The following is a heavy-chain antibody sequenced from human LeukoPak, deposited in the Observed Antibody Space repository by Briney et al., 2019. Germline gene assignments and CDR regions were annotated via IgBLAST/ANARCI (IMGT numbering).Heavy chain of an antibody. CDR3: AKGSARRWFWYFDY. D-gene: IGHD4-23*01. CDR1: GFTFSSYG. V-gene: IGHV3-23*01. Sequence: GGSLRLSCAASGFTFSSYGMHWVRQAPGKGLEWVSVIRGSGGSTSYADSVKGRFTISRDNSKNMLYLQMNSLRAEDTAVYYCAKGSARRWFWYFDYWGQGTLVTVSS. J-gene: IGHJ4*02. CDR2: IRGSGGST.